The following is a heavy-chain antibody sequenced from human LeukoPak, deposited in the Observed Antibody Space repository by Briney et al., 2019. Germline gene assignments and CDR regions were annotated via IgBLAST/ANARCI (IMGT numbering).Heavy chain of an antibody. V-gene: IGHV4-34*01. CDR3: ARGQGYCSSTSCYYYYYYGMDG. D-gene: IGHD2-2*01. CDR1: GGSFCGYY. Sequence: PSETLSLTCAVYGGSFCGYYWSWIRQPPGKGLEGIGEINHSGSTNYNPSLKSRVTISVDTSKNQFSLKLSSVTAADTAVYYCARGQGYCSSTSCYYYYYYGMDGWGQGTTVTASS. J-gene: IGHJ6*02. CDR2: INHSGST.